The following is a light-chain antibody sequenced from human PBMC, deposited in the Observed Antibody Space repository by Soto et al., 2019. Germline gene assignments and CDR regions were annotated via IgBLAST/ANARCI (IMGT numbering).Light chain of an antibody. CDR1: QSVTSNY. CDR3: QQFAGS. J-gene: IGKJ4*02. V-gene: IGKV3-20*01. CDR2: GAF. Sequence: EVLMTQSPATLSVSPGERATLSCRASQSVTSNYLAWYQQKPGQAPRLLIYGAFKRATGIPDRFSGSGSGTDFTLTISRLEPEDFAVYYCQQFAGSFGGGTKVDNK.